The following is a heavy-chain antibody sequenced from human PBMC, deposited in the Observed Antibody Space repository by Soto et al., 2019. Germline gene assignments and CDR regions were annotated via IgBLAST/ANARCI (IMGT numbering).Heavy chain of an antibody. CDR1: GGSFSSGGYY. D-gene: IGHD3-10*01. V-gene: IGHV4-31*03. CDR2: IYYSGNT. J-gene: IGHJ4*02. CDR3: ASFGGLWSGELVDY. Sequence: QVQLQESGPGLVKPSQTLSLTCTVSGGSFSSGGYYWSWIRQHPGKGLEWIGFIYYSGNTYYNPSLKGRVTMSVDTSKNQFSLKLSSMTAADTAVDYCASFGGLWSGELVDYWGQGTLVTVSS.